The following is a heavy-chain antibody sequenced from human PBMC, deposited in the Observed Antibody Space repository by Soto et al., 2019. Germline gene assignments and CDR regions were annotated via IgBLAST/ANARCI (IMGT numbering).Heavy chain of an antibody. V-gene: IGHV1-18*04. J-gene: IGHJ6*02. Sequence: ASVKISCKASGYTFTSYGISWVRQAPGQGLEWMGWISAYNGNTNYAQKLQGRVTMTTDTSTSTAYMELRSLRSDDTAVYYCARDLRSYGFFGTLYYYYGLDVWGQGTTVTVSS. CDR2: ISAYNGNT. CDR1: GYTFTSYG. D-gene: IGHD5-18*01. CDR3: ARDLRSYGFFGTLYYYYGLDV.